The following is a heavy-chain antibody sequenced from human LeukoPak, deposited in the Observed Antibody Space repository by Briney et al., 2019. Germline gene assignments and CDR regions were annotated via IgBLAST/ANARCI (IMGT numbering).Heavy chain of an antibody. J-gene: IGHJ4*02. V-gene: IGHV1-46*01. CDR2: INPSGGST. CDR3: ARATQIRDYSSNY. D-gene: IGHD4-11*01. CDR1: GYTFTSYY. Sequence: ASVKVSCKPSGYTFTSYYVHWVRQAPGQGLEWMGIINPSGGSTSYAQKFQGRVTMTRDTSTSTVYMELISLRSEDTAVYYCARATQIRDYSSNYWGQGTLVTVSS.